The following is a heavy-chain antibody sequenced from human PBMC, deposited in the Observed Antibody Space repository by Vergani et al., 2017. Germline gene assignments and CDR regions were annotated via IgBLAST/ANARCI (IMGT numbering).Heavy chain of an antibody. CDR1: GYTFTANY. Sequence: QVQLVQSGAEVGKPGASVKISCKASGYTFTANYIHWVRQAPEQGLEWVGVISPDGFSTFYAQKFQGRVTITRDTSTSTVCVEVTSLRSDDTAVYYCAREPPLTGFFDYWGQGTLVTVSS. CDR3: AREPPLTGFFDY. V-gene: IGHV1-46*03. J-gene: IGHJ4*02. D-gene: IGHD3-9*01. CDR2: ISPDGFST.